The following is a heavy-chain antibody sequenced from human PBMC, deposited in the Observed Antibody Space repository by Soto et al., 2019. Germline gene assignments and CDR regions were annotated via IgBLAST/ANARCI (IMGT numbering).Heavy chain of an antibody. CDR3: VRDVGFDYVN. D-gene: IGHD3-16*01. CDR2: IKQDESEK. V-gene: IGHV3-7*01. CDR1: RFSFSSYW. Sequence: EVQLVESGGGLVQPGGSLRISCKGSRFSFSSYWMSWVRQAPGKGLEWVASIKQDESEKYYVDSVKGRFTISRDNVDDSLFLHMNSLSAEDTAVYFCVRDVGFDYVNWGQGTLVTVSS. J-gene: IGHJ4*02.